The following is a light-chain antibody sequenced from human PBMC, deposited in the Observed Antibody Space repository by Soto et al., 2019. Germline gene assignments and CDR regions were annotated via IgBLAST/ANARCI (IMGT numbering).Light chain of an antibody. Sequence: EIVLTQSPGTLSLSPGERATLSCRASHSVSSSYLAWYQQNPGQAPRLLIYGASSRATGIPGRFSGSGSGTEFTLTISRLEPEDFVVYYCQQYGSSPPYTFGQGTKLEIK. CDR1: HSVSSSY. CDR3: QQYGSSPPYT. J-gene: IGKJ2*01. CDR2: GAS. V-gene: IGKV3-20*01.